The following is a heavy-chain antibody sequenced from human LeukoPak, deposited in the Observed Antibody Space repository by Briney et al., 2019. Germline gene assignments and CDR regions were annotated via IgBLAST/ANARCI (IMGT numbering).Heavy chain of an antibody. J-gene: IGHJ4*02. CDR2: MYHSGSI. V-gene: IGHV4-4*02. D-gene: IGHD6-25*01. CDR3: ARDLGSAQPGF. CDR1: GGSLTSRNW. Sequence: PSGTLSLTCTVSGGSLTSRNWWSWVRQPPGKGLEWIGEMYHSGSINYNPSLKSRVTISVDISKNQFSLRLNSVTAADTAVYYCARDLGSAQPGFWGQGTLVTVSS.